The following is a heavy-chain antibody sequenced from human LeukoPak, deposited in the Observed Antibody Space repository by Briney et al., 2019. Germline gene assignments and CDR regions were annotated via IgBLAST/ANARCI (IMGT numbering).Heavy chain of an antibody. Sequence: GGSLRLSCAASGFIVSSNYMSWVRQAPGKGLEWVSVIYSGGTTYYADSVKGRFTISRDNSKNTLYLQMNSLRDEDTAVYYCARDSGGWYDHWGQGTLVTVSS. CDR1: GFIVSSNY. CDR2: IYSGGTT. D-gene: IGHD4-23*01. CDR3: ARDSGGWYDH. V-gene: IGHV3-53*01. J-gene: IGHJ5*02.